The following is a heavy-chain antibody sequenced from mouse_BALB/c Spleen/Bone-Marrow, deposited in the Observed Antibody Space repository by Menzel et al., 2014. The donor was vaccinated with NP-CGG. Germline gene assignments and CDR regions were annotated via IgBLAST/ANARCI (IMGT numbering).Heavy chain of an antibody. CDR2: INPNIGGT. CDR3: ARGRFAY. CDR1: GYTFTDYT. J-gene: IGHJ3*01. Sequence: VQLQQSGPELVKPGASVKISCKTSGYTFTDYTIHWVKQSPGKSLEWIGNINPNIGGTTYSQKFKGKATLTLDKSSRTAYMELRSLTSEDSAVYYCARGRFAYWGQGTLVTVSA. V-gene: IGHV1-22*01.